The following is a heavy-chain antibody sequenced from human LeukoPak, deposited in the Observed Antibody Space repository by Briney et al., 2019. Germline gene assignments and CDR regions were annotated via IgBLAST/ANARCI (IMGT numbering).Heavy chain of an antibody. CDR2: ISAYNGDT. V-gene: IGHV1-18*01. J-gene: IGHJ4*02. CDR1: GYTFTNYG. Sequence: ASVKVSCKASGYTFTNYGISWVRQAPGQGLEWMGRISAYNGDTNYAQKLQGRVTMTTDTSTSTAYMELRSLRSDDTAVYYCARGTPITGDPYWGQGTLVTVSS. D-gene: IGHD7-27*01. CDR3: ARGTPITGDPY.